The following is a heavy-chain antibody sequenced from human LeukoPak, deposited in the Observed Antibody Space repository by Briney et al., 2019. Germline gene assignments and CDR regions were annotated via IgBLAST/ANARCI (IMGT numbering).Heavy chain of an antibody. Sequence: SETLSLTCTVSGGSISSYYWSWIRQPPGKGLEWIGEINHSGSTNYNPSLKSRVTISVDTSKNQFSLKLSSVTAADTAVYYCCSLAAGDYWGQGTLVTVSS. J-gene: IGHJ4*02. CDR3: CSLAAGDY. CDR1: GGSISSYY. V-gene: IGHV4-34*01. D-gene: IGHD6-13*01. CDR2: INHSGST.